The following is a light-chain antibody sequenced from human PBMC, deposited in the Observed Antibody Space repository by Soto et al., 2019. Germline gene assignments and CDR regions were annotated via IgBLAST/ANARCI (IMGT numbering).Light chain of an antibody. J-gene: IGLJ1*01. V-gene: IGLV2-8*01. CDR2: EVN. CDR3: SSDAGSSNV. CDR1: SSDVGGYNY. Sequence: QSALTQPPSASGSPGQSVAISCTGTSSDVGGYNYVSWYQQHPGKAPKLMIYEVNKRPSGVPDRFSGYKSGNTASLTVSGLQAEDEADYYCSSDAGSSNVFGTGTKLTVL.